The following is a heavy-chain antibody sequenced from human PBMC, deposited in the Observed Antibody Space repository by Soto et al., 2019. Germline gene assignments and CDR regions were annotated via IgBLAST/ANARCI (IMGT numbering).Heavy chain of an antibody. V-gene: IGHV1-18*01. J-gene: IGHJ4*02. Sequence: QLQLVQSGPEAKKPGASVKVSCKASGYTFATSTISQLRQAPGQGPEWMGWMKAYSGNTNYAQKHQCRLTMTTDTSTSTAYMELRSLTTDVTAIYYCAIADYGDDDYWGQGTLVTVSS. CDR2: MKAYSGNT. CDR1: GYTFATST. D-gene: IGHD4-17*01. CDR3: AIADYGDDDY.